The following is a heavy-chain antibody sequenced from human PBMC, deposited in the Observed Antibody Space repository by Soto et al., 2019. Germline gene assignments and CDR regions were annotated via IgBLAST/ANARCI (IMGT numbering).Heavy chain of an antibody. V-gene: IGHV4-31*03. Sequence: QVQLQESGPGLVKPSQTLSLTCTVSGGSISSGDYYWSWIRQHPGKGLEWIGYIHYSGSTYYNPSLKSRVTISVDTSKTQFSLNLSSVTAADTAVYYCARDRPGNWFDPWGQGTLVTVSS. CDR2: IHYSGST. CDR1: GGSISSGDYY. CDR3: ARDRPGNWFDP. J-gene: IGHJ5*02.